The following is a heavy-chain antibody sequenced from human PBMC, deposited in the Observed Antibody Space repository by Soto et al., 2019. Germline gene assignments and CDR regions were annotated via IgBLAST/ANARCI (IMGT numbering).Heavy chain of an antibody. V-gene: IGHV4-59*01. CDR1: GSSIRSYF. CDR2: IYYSGST. D-gene: IGHD2-15*01. J-gene: IGHJ5*02. CDR3: ARDGGDNWFDP. Sequence: SQTRSPTCTFSGSSIRSYFWSGIRQPPGKGLEWIGYIYYSGSTNYNPSLKSRVTISVDTSKNQFSLKLSSVTAADTAVYYCARDGGDNWFDPWGQGTLVTVSS.